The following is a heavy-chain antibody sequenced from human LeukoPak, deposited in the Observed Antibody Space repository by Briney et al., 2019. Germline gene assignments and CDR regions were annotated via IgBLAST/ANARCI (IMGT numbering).Heavy chain of an antibody. CDR2: IYYSGST. D-gene: IGHD1-1*01. CDR1: GGSISSSSYH. CDR3: ARLEPAYNWFDP. V-gene: IGHV4-39*01. Sequence: PSETLSLTCTVSGGSISSSSYHWGWIRQPPGKGLEWIGSIYYSGSTYYNPSLKSRVTISVDTSKNQFSLKLSSVTAADTAVYYCARLEPAYNWFDPWGQGTLVTVSS. J-gene: IGHJ5*02.